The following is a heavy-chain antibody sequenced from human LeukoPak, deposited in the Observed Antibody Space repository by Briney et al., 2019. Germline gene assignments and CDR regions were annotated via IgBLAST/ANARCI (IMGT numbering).Heavy chain of an antibody. CDR3: ARGIRDY. V-gene: IGHV3-74*03. J-gene: IGHJ4*02. CDR2: ISPDGNSI. CDR1: GFPLSRYR. Sequence: SLRLSCAAPGFPLSRYRMPWVPQAPGKGLVWVSRISPDGNSIMYTDSVKGRFTISRDNAKNTLYLQMNSLRAEDTALYYCARGIRDYWGRGTLVTVSS. D-gene: IGHD5-18*01.